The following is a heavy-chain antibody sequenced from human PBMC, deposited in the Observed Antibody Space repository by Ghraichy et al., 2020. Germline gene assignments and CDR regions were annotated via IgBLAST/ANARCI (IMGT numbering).Heavy chain of an antibody. J-gene: IGHJ6*03. CDR3: ARDTWEPSPNRYDYMDL. Sequence: ESLNISCAASGFTFSSYSMDWVRQAPGKGLEWVSFIYGTGNYTYYADSVKGRFTISSDNAKNSLYLQMNSLRAEDTAVYYCARDTWEPSPNRYDYMDLWGKGTTVTVSS. CDR2: IYGTGNYT. CDR1: GFTFSSYS. V-gene: IGHV3-21*01. D-gene: IGHD1-26*01.